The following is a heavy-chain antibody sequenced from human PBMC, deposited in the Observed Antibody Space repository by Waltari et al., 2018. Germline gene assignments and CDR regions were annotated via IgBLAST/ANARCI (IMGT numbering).Heavy chain of an antibody. V-gene: IGHV3-23*01. Sequence: EVQLLESGGDLVQPGGSLRLSCVASGFPFSNYAMSWVRQAPGKGLEWVSTLTYSGDNTHYADSAKGRFTISRDISKRTLYLQMNSLRAEDTAVYYCAKAHYDSSGYFSDFDHWGQGTLVTISS. D-gene: IGHD3-22*01. CDR1: GFPFSNYA. CDR3: AKAHYDSSGYFSDFDH. CDR2: LTYSGDNT. J-gene: IGHJ4*02.